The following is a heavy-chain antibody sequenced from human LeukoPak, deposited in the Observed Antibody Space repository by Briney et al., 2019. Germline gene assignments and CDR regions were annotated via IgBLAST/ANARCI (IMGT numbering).Heavy chain of an antibody. J-gene: IGHJ3*02. CDR2: IYSGGI. D-gene: IGHD4-17*01. CDR3: ARKATTGPTKAAFDI. CDR1: GYSISSSNY. Sequence: SETLSLTCAVSGYSISSSNYWVWIRQPPGKGLEWIGHIYSGGIYYNPSLKSRVTMSVDTSKNQFSLKLSSVTAVDTAVYYCARKATTGPTKAAFDIWGRGTMVTVSS. V-gene: IGHV4-28*05.